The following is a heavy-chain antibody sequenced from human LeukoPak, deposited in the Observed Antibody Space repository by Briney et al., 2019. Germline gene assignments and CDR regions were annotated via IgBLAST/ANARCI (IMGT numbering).Heavy chain of an antibody. CDR3: ARGLNYDSSGYDYYFDY. J-gene: IGHJ4*02. CDR1: GYTFTSYD. V-gene: IGHV1-8*01. Sequence: ASVKVSCKASGYTFTSYDINWVRQATGQGLEWMGWMNPNSGNTGYAQKFQGRVTMTRNTSISTAYMELSSLRSGDTAVNYCARGLNYDSSGYDYYFDYWGQGTLVTVSS. CDR2: MNPNSGNT. D-gene: IGHD3-22*01.